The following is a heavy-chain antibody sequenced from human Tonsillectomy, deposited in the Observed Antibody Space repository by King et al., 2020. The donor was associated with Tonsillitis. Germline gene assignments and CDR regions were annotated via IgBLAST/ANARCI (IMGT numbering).Heavy chain of an antibody. CDR3: ATFVGISAGFDF. Sequence: VQLQESGGGLVQPGGSLRLSCAGSGFTVSSLSMSWVRQAPGKGLECVSVLNSGGTAPYADSVKGRFTLSRHNSENKLYLQVNSLRAEDTAVYYCATFVGISAGFDFWGRGTLVTVSS. J-gene: IGHJ4*02. D-gene: IGHD2/OR15-2a*01. CDR1: GFTVSSLS. V-gene: IGHV3-53*04. CDR2: LNSGGTA.